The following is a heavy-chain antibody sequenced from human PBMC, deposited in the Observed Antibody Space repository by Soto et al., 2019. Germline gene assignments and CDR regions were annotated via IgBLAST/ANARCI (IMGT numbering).Heavy chain of an antibody. Sequence: ASVKVSCKASGYTFTSYYMHWVRQAPGQGLEWMGIINPSGGSTSYAQKFQGRVTMTRDTSTSTVYMELSSLRSEDTAVYYCARIVTIFGVAHDAFDIWGQGTMVTVS. CDR2: INPSGGST. J-gene: IGHJ3*02. V-gene: IGHV1-46*01. CDR3: ARIVTIFGVAHDAFDI. CDR1: GYTFTSYY. D-gene: IGHD3-3*01.